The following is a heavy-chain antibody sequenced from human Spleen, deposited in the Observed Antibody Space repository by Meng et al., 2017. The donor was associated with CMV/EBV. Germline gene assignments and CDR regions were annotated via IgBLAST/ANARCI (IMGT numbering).Heavy chain of an antibody. V-gene: IGHV3-20*04. CDR1: GFIFDDYG. J-gene: IGHJ4*02. CDR3: ANVGGSGSYYPPQNY. Sequence: GGSLRLSCAASGFIFDDYGMSWVRQAPGKGLEWVSGINWNGGSTGYADSVKGRFTISRDNAKNSLYLQMNSLRAEDTALYYCANVGGSGSYYPPQNYWGQGTLVTVSS. D-gene: IGHD1-26*01. CDR2: INWNGGST.